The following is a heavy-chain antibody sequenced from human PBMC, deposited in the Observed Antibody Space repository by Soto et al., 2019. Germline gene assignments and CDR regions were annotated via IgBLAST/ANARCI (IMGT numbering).Heavy chain of an antibody. V-gene: IGHV4-4*07. CDR3: ARDRATIFGVVIEPEYYFDY. CDR2: VYSSGGT. CDR1: GGSMSSYY. J-gene: IGHJ4*02. Sequence: PXGTLSLTCTVSGGSMSSYYWTGIRQPSGKGLEWIGRVYSSGGTHYNPSLKSRVTISLDTSKNQFSLRLLSVTAADTAVYYCARDRATIFGVVIEPEYYFDYWGQGTLVTVSS. D-gene: IGHD3-3*01.